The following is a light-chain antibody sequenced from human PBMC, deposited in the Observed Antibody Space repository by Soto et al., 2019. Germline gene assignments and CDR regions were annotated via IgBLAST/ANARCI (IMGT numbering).Light chain of an antibody. CDR2: HNY. V-gene: IGLV1-47*01. J-gene: IGLJ1*01. CDR1: SSNIGSDF. CDR3: SAWDDSLSAYV. Sequence: QSVLTQPPSASGTPGQRVTISCSGSSSNIGSDFVYWYQQLPGTAPKLLIYHNYQRPSGVPDRFSGSKSGTSGSLAISDLRSEDEGDYYCSAWDDSLSAYVFGAGTNLTVL.